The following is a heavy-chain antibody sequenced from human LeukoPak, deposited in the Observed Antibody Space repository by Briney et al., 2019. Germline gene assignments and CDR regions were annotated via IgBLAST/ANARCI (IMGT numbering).Heavy chain of an antibody. CDR1: GYTFTSYV. CDR2: MNPNSGNT. V-gene: IGHV1-8*01. D-gene: IGHD1-26*01. J-gene: IGHJ4*02. Sequence: ASVKVSCKASGYTFTSYVINWVRQATGQGLEWMGRMNPNSGNTGYAQKFQGRVTMTRDTSISTAYLELSSLRSEDTALYYCASGSGSYYFDYWGQGTLVTVSS. CDR3: ASGSGSYYFDY.